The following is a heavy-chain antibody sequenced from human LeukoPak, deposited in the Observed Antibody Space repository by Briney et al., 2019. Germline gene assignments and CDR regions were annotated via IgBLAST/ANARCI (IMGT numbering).Heavy chain of an antibody. J-gene: IGHJ3*02. V-gene: IGHV4-4*09. CDR3: ARRFAVAGGHDAFDI. CDR2: IYTSGST. CDR1: GGSISSYY. Sequence: PSETLSLTCTVSGGSISSYYWSWIRQPPGKGLEWIGYIYTSGSTNYNPSLKSRVTISVDTSKNQFSLKLGSVTAADTAVYYCARRFAVAGGHDAFDIWGQGTMVTVSS. D-gene: IGHD6-19*01.